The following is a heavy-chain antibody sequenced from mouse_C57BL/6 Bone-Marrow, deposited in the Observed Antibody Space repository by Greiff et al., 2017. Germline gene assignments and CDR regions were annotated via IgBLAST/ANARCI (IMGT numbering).Heavy chain of an antibody. Sequence: VQLQQSGAELARPGASVKLSCKASGYTFTSYGISWVKQRPGQGLEWIGEIYPRSGNTYYNEKFKGKATLTADKSSSTAYMELRSLTSEDSAVYVCARSYYGSSDFDYWGQGTTLTVSS. CDR3: ARSYYGSSDFDY. CDR1: GYTFTSYG. D-gene: IGHD1-1*01. V-gene: IGHV1-81*01. J-gene: IGHJ2*01. CDR2: IYPRSGNT.